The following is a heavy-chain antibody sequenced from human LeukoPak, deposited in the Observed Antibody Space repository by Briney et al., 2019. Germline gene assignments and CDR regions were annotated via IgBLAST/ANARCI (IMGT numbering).Heavy chain of an antibody. CDR1: GYSFTNYW. V-gene: IGHV5-51*01. CDR3: ARRQYYGSGLRAFDI. J-gene: IGHJ3*02. Sequence: GESLKISCKSSGYSFTNYWIGWVRQMPGKGLEWMGIIYPDDSDTRYSPSFQGQVTISVDKSISTAYLQWSSLKASDTAMYYCARRQYYGSGLRAFDIWGQGTMVTVSS. D-gene: IGHD3-10*01. CDR2: IYPDDSDT.